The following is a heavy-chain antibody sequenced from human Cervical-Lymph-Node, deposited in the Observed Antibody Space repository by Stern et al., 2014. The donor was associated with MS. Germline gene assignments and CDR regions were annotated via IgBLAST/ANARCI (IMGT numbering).Heavy chain of an antibody. J-gene: IGHJ4*02. CDR3: ARPKDYGDFKN. V-gene: IGHV5-51*03. CDR2: IFPGDSDS. D-gene: IGHD4-17*01. CDR1: GYSFTSYW. Sequence: VQLVPSGAEVKKPGESLKISCQGSGYSFTSYWIGWVRQMPGKGLEWMVSIFPGDSDSRYSPSFHGQVTISADKSNRTAYLQCSSLKASDTAMYYCARPKDYGDFKNWGQGTLVTVSS.